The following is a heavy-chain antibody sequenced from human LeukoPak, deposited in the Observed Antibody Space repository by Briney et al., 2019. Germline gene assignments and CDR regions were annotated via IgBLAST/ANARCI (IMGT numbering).Heavy chain of an antibody. J-gene: IGHJ4*02. D-gene: IGHD6-13*01. Sequence: SETLSLTCTVSGGSISSSSYYWGWLRQPPGKGLEWIGRIYYSGSTSYNPSLTSRVTISVATSKNQFSLQLSSVTASDTAVYYCARHEAGSSSAMGFDYWGQGTLVTVSS. CDR2: IYYSGST. V-gene: IGHV4-39*01. CDR3: ARHEAGSSSAMGFDY. CDR1: GGSISSSSYY.